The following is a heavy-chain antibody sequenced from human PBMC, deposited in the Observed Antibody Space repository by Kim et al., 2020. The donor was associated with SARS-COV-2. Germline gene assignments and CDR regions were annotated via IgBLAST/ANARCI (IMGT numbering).Heavy chain of an antibody. CDR3: ARARRGDYDILTYNWFDP. J-gene: IGHJ5*02. CDR2: INHSGST. Sequence: SETLSLTCAVYGGSFSGYYWSWIRQPPGKGLEWIGEINHSGSTNYNPSLKSRVTISVDTSKNQFSLKLSSVTAADTAVYYCARARRGDYDILTYNWFDPWGQGTLVTVSS. CDR1: GGSFSGYY. D-gene: IGHD3-9*01. V-gene: IGHV4-34*01.